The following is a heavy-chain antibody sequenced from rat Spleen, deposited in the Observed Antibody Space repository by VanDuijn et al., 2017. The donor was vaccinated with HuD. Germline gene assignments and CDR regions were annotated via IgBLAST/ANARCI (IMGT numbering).Heavy chain of an antibody. CDR1: GFTFNNYW. CDR3: TRENWVLDY. Sequence: EVQLVESGGGLVLPGRSLRLSCVAYGFTFNNYWMTWIRQAPGKGLEWIATITHVHDNTYYPDSVKGRFTFSRDNAKSILYLQMNSLRSEDTATYYCTRENWVLDYWGQGVMVTVSS. J-gene: IGHJ2*01. CDR2: ITHVHDNT. D-gene: IGHD5-1*01. V-gene: IGHV5-31*01.